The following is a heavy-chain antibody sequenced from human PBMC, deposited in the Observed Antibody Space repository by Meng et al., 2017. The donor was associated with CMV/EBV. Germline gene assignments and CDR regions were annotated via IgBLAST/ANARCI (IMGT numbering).Heavy chain of an antibody. CDR2: INTDGIHI. J-gene: IGHJ3*01. D-gene: IGHD2-2*01. CDR1: GFTFSSYW. CDR3: GGPPGMNAFDF. V-gene: IGHV3-74*01. Sequence: GESLKISCAASGFTFSSYWMYWVRQAPGKGLVWVSRINTDGIHISYADSVKGRFTISRDNVKNILYLEMNSLRVEDTAVYFCGGPPGMNAFDFWGLGTVVTVSS.